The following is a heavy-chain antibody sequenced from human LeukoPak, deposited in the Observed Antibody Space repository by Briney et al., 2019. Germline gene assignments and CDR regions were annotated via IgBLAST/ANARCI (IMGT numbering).Heavy chain of an antibody. Sequence: SETLSLTCTVSGGSVSSGSYYWSWIRQPPGKGLEWIGYIYYSGSTNYNPSLKSRVTISVDTSENQFSLKLSSVTAADTAVYYCARAHSSSIRTTFDPWGQGTLVTVSS. V-gene: IGHV4-61*01. CDR2: IYYSGST. CDR1: GGSVSSGSYY. CDR3: ARAHSSSIRTTFDP. J-gene: IGHJ5*02. D-gene: IGHD6-13*01.